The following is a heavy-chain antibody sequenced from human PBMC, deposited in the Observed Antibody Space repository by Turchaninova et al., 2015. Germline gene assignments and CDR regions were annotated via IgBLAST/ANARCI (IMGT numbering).Heavy chain of an antibody. CDR1: GGSFSGYY. J-gene: IGHJ6*03. CDR2: ITHMGNS. Sequence: QEQLQQWGAGLLKPSETLSLTCAVYGGSFSGYYWRWLRQPPGKGLAWFGEITHMGNSKYNTFLNGCVTQAVARSKNQFSLRLDAVTAADTAGYYCARGRGDYASGGYYMDVWGKGTPVSVSS. CDR3: ARGRGDYASGGYYMDV. D-gene: IGHD4-17*01. V-gene: IGHV4-34*01.